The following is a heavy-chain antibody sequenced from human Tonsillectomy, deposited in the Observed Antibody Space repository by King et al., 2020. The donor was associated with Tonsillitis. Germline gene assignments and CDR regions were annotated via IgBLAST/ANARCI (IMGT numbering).Heavy chain of an antibody. D-gene: IGHD3-10*01. CDR1: GGSISSYY. CDR2: IYYSGNT. CDR3: ARSVGFSCGAGRCYTMDFDY. V-gene: IGHV4-59*08. Sequence: VQLQESGPGLVKASETLSLTCTVSGGSISSYYWTWIRQPPGKGLEWIGYIYYSGNTNYNPSLKSRVTISLDTSKNQFSLRLSSVTAADTAVYYCARSVGFSCGAGRCYTMDFDYWGHGNLVTVSS. J-gene: IGHJ4*01.